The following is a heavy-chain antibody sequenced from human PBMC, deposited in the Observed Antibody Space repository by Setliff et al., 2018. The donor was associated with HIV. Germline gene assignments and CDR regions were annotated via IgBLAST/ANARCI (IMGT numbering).Heavy chain of an antibody. J-gene: IGHJ5*02. CDR2: IYHSGST. CDR1: GGSISSSNYY. Sequence: SETLSLTCTVPGGSISSSNYYWGWIRQPPGKGLEYIGSIYHSGSTYYNPSLKSRVTISVDTSKNQFSLKLNSVTAADTAVYYCASRVYYYDSSGYLREEGFDPWGQGTLVTVSS. V-gene: IGHV4-39*01. D-gene: IGHD3-22*01. CDR3: ASRVYYYDSSGYLREEGFDP.